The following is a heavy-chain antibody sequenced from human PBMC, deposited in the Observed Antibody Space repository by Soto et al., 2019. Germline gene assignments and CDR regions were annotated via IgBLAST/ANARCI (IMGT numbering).Heavy chain of an antibody. V-gene: IGHV1-69*08. CDR2: IIPILGIA. J-gene: IGHJ2*01. CDR1: GGTFSSYT. D-gene: IGHD3-10*01. CDR3: ERDPDYYGSGYPDWYFDL. Sequence: QVQLVQSGAEVKKPGSSVKVSCKASGGTFSSYTISWVRQAPGQGLEWMGRIIPILGIANYAQKFQGRVTITADKSTSTAYMELSSLRYEDKAVYYCERDPDYYGSGYPDWYFDLWGRGTLVTVSS.